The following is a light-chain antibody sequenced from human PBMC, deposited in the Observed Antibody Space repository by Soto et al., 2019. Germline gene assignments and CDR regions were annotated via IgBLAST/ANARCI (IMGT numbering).Light chain of an antibody. J-gene: IGKJ4*01. V-gene: IGKV3-20*01. CDR3: QQYGSSPFT. Sequence: EIVMTQSPATLSVSPGERATLSCRASQSVSSSLAWYKQQPGQTPRLLIYGASARATGIRDRFSGSGSGTDFTLTSIRLEPDDLAVYYWQQYGSSPFTFGGGTKLEIK. CDR1: QSVSSS. CDR2: GAS.